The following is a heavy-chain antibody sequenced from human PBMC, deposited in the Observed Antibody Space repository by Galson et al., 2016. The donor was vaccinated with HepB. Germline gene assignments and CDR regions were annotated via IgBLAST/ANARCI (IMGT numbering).Heavy chain of an antibody. V-gene: IGHV1-3*01. J-gene: IGHJ4*02. CDR1: GYTFTSYT. Sequence: SVKVSCKASGYTFTSYTIHWMRQAPGQSLEWMGWINAAVGNTKYSQKFQGRVTITRDTSASTVYMELSSLKSEDTAVYYCAREASVWTSFDHWGKGTLVTVSS. CDR2: INAAVGNT. CDR3: AREASVWTSFDH. D-gene: IGHD6-19*01.